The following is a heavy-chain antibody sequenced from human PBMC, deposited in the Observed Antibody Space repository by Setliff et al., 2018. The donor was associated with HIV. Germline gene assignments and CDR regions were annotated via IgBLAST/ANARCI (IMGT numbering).Heavy chain of an antibody. CDR2: INSDGRST. V-gene: IGHV3-74*01. D-gene: IGHD2-15*01. Sequence: GGSLRLSCAASGFTFSSYWMHWVRQAPGKGLVWVSHINSDGRSTRYADSVKGRFTISRDNAKNTLYLQMNSLRAEDTAVYYCARDGLEGDMAGRQRTYVFDYWGQGTLVTVSS. J-gene: IGHJ4*02. CDR1: GFTFSSYW. CDR3: ARDGLEGDMAGRQRTYVFDY.